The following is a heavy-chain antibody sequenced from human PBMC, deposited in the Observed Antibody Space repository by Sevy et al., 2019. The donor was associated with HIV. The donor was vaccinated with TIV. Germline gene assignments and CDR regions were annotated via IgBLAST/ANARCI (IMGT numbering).Heavy chain of an antibody. V-gene: IGHV3-30-3*01. CDR1: GFTFSSYA. CDR3: ARDRRYYDSSGYYFAY. J-gene: IGHJ4*02. D-gene: IGHD3-22*01. Sequence: GGSLRLSCAASGFTFSSYAMHWVRQAPGKGLEWVAVISYDGSNKYYADSVKGRFTISRDNSKNTRYLQMNSLRAEDTAVYYCARDRRYYDSSGYYFAYWGQGTLVTVSS. CDR2: ISYDGSNK.